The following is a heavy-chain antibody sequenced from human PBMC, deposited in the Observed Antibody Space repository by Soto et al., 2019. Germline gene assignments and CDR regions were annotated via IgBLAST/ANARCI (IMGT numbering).Heavy chain of an antibody. CDR3: VKGGSSKFEP. CDR2: IYYDGST. D-gene: IGHD1-26*01. J-gene: IGHJ5*02. V-gene: IGHV4-59*01. CDR1: GGSISSYY. Sequence: SETLSLTCTVSGGSISSYYWSWIRQPPGKGLQWIGYIYYDGSTYYNPSLKSRITMSVDTSKNQFSLRLTSVTAADTAVYYCVKGGSSKFEPWGQGTLVTVSS.